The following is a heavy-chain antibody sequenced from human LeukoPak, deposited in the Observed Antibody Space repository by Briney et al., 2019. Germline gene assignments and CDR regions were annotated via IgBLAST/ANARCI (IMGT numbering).Heavy chain of an antibody. CDR3: ARDHPDTRYEPFFDY. CDR1: GGSINSYY. Sequence: SEPLSLTCTVSGGSINSYYWSWIRQPPGKGLEWIGYIYYSGSTNYNPSLKSRVTISVDTSKNQFSLKLSSVTAADTAVYSCARDHPDTRYEPFFDYWGQGTLVTVSS. D-gene: IGHD5-18*01. CDR2: IYYSGST. V-gene: IGHV4-59*01. J-gene: IGHJ4*02.